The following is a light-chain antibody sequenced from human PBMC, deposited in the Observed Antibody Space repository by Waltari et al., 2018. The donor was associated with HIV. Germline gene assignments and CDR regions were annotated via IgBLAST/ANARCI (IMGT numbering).Light chain of an antibody. Sequence: VMAQSPLSLSVLPRGAVSISCCSSQRLLHSDGQNFPDWYVQKPGQSSQLLIYLGSSRASGVPDRISGSGSGTYFTLRISRVGAEDVGIYYCMQGLQIPITFGQGTRLEIK. CDR3: MQGLQIPIT. CDR1: QRLLHSDGQNF. J-gene: IGKJ5*01. V-gene: IGKV2-28*01. CDR2: LGS.